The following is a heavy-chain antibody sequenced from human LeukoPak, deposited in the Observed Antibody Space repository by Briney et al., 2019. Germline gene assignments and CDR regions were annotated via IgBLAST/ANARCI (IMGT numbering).Heavy chain of an antibody. J-gene: IGHJ4*02. CDR3: AKDPPILRWSFDY. CDR2: ITNGGGTT. Sequence: GGSLRLSCAASGFTVSTNYMSWVRQAPGKGLEWVSAITNGGGTTYYADSVKGRFTISRDNSKNTLYLQMNSLRAEDTAVYYCAKDPPILRWSFDYWGQGTLVTVSS. D-gene: IGHD4-23*01. V-gene: IGHV3-23*01. CDR1: GFTVSTNY.